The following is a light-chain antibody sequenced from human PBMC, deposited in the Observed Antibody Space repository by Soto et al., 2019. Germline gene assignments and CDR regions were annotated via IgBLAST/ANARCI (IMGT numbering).Light chain of an antibody. CDR3: QQYNNWVT. CDR1: QSVRSN. J-gene: IGKJ4*01. V-gene: IGKV3-15*01. CDR2: GAS. Sequence: EIVMTQSPATLSVSPGERATLSCRAGQSVRSNLAWYQQKPGQAPRLLIYGASTRATGIPARFSGSGSGTEFTLTISSLQSEDFAVYYCQQYNNWVTFGGGTKVEIK.